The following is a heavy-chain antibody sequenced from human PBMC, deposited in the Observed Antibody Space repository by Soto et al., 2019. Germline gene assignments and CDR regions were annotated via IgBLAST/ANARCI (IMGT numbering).Heavy chain of an antibody. CDR2: IYYSGST. J-gene: IGHJ5*02. D-gene: IGHD3-10*01. Sequence: PSETLSLTCTVSGGSISSSSYYWGWIRQPPGKGMEWIGSIYYSGSTYYNPSLKSRVTISVDTSKNQFSLKLSSVTAADTAVYYCARQPRGVGVRGVMRWFDPWGQGTLVTVSS. CDR1: GGSISSSSYY. CDR3: ARQPRGVGVRGVMRWFDP. V-gene: IGHV4-39*01.